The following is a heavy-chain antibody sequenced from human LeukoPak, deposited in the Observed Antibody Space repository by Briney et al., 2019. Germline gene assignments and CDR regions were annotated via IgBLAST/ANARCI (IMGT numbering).Heavy chain of an antibody. CDR1: GGSISSGSYY. V-gene: IGHV4-61*02. CDR2: IYTSGST. Sequence: SETLSLTRTVSGGSISSGSYYWRWIRQPAGKGLEWIGRIYTSGSTNYNPSLKSRVTISVDTPKNQFSLKLSSVTAADTAVYYCATSPHTDAFDIWGQGTMVTVSS. CDR3: ATSPHTDAFDI. J-gene: IGHJ3*02.